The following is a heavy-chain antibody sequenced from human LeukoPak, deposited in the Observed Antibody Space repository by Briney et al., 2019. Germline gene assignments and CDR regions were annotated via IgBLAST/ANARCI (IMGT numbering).Heavy chain of an antibody. CDR3: APLGCGGSCYRFDY. CDR2: IYSGGST. CDR1: GFTVSSNY. Sequence: GGSLRLSCAASGFTVSSNYMSWVRQAPGKGLEWVSVIYSGGSTYYADSVKGRFTISRDNSKNTLYLQMNSLRAEDTAVYYCAPLGCGGSCYRFDYWGQGTLVTVSS. D-gene: IGHD2-15*01. V-gene: IGHV3-53*01. J-gene: IGHJ4*02.